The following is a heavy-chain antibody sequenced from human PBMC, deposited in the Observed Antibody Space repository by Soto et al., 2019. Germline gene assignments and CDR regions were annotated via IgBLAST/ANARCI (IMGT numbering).Heavy chain of an antibody. D-gene: IGHD5-12*01. V-gene: IGHV6-1*01. CDR2: TYYKSKWYD. Sequence: SQTLSLTCAISGDSVSSNSAAWNWIRQSPSRGLEWLGRTYYKSKWYDDYAVSVKSRITIDPDTSKNQFSLQLNSVTPEDTAVYYCARGARDGYNYYFDYWGQGILVTVS. J-gene: IGHJ4*02. CDR1: GDSVSSNSAA. CDR3: ARGARDGYNYYFDY.